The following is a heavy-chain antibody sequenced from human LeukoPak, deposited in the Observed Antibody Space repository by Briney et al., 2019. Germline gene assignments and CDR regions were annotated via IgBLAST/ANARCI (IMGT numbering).Heavy chain of an antibody. V-gene: IGHV4-34*01. D-gene: IGHD6-13*01. J-gene: IGHJ4*02. Sequence: SETLSLTCTVSGGSISSYYWSWIRQPPGKGLEWIGEINHSGSTNYNPSLKSRVTISVDTSKNQFSLKLSSVTAADTAVYYCASPAAGKGPFDYWGQGTLVTVSS. CDR1: GGSISSYY. CDR2: INHSGST. CDR3: ASPAAGKGPFDY.